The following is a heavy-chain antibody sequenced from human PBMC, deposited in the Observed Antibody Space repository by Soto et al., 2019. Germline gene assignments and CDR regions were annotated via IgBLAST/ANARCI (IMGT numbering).Heavy chain of an antibody. CDR2: ISGSGGST. V-gene: IGHV3-23*01. CDR1: GFTFSSYA. Sequence: CAASGFTFSSYAMSWVRQAPGKGLEWVSAISGSGGSTYYADSVKGQFTISRDNSKNTLYLQMNSLRAEDTAVYYCAKDSDIVVVASWGSWGQGTLVTVSS. J-gene: IGHJ4*02. CDR3: AKDSDIVVVASWGS. D-gene: IGHD2-15*01.